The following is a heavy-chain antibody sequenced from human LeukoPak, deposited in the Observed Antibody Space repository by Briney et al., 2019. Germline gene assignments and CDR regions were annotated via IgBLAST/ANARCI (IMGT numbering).Heavy chain of an antibody. Sequence: PGGSLRLSCAASGFTFSSYSINWVRQAPGKGLEWVSSISSSSSYIYYADSVKGRFTISRDNAKNSLYLQMNSLRAEDTAVYYCARGIQLWSPPDYYYYMDVWGKGTTVTISS. CDR1: GFTFSSYS. J-gene: IGHJ6*03. CDR2: ISSSSSYI. CDR3: ARGIQLWSPPDYYYYMDV. V-gene: IGHV3-21*01. D-gene: IGHD5-18*01.